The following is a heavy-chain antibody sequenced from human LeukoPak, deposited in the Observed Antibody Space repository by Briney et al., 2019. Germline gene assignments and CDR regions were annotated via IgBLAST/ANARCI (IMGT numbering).Heavy chain of an antibody. J-gene: IGHJ6*03. V-gene: IGHV4-4*07. CDR1: GGSMSDYY. CDR3: ARGGNHHPVHDYYHQYMDV. Sequence: PSETLSLTCAVSGGSMSDYYWSWIRQPAGKGLEWIGRIYTDGRTNYISFLKSRVTISLDTSKNQFSLRLSSVTAADTAVYYCARGGNHHPVHDYYHQYMDVWGKGTTVTVSS. D-gene: IGHD3-16*01. CDR2: IYTDGRT.